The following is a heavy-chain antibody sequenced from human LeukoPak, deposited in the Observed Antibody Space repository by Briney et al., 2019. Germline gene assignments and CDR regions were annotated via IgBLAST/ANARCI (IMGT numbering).Heavy chain of an antibody. CDR2: INHSGST. V-gene: IGHV4-34*01. CDR3: ARRLITFGGVIVTCFDY. D-gene: IGHD3-16*02. CDR1: GGSFSGDY. Sequence: SETLSLTCAVYGGSFSGDYWSWIRQPPGKGLEWIGEINHSGSTNYNPSLKSRVTISVDTSKNQFSLKLSSATAADTAVYYCARRLITFGGVIVTCFDYWGQGTLVTVSS. J-gene: IGHJ4*02.